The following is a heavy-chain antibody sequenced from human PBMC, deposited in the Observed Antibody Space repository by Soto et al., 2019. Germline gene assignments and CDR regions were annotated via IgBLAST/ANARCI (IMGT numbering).Heavy chain of an antibody. CDR2: IDTNGDT. CDR3: ARGTVYYCPNDKCGFFFEH. V-gene: IGHV4-31*03. J-gene: IGHJ4*02. CDR1: GDSLRRGFHH. D-gene: IGHD2-8*01. Sequence: QVQLQESGSGLLKPSQTLSLDCSVSGDSLRRGFHHWSWIRQTPGKGLQLIGYIDTNGDTHYDPSLRNRLNMSIVTTESRFSLKVTSVTAADTAVYYCARGTVYYCPNDKCGFFFEHWGQGALVTVTS.